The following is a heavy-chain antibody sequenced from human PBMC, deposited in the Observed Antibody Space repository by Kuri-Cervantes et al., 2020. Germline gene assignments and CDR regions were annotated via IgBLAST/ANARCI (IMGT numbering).Heavy chain of an antibody. V-gene: IGHV4-4*02. CDR3: ARVLWRGGNDH. J-gene: IGHJ3*01. Sequence: GSLRLSCAVSGGSISSSNWWSWVRQPPGKGLEWIGEIYHSGSPNCNPSPKSRVTISVDKSKNQFSLKLSSVTAADTAVYYCARVLWRGGNDHGGQGTMVTVSS. CDR2: IYHSGSP. D-gene: IGHD2-15*01. CDR1: GGSISSSNW.